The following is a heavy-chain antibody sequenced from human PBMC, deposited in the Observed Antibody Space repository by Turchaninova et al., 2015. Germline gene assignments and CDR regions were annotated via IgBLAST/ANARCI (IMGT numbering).Heavy chain of an antibody. CDR1: GYSFPSYW. J-gene: IGHJ5*02. CDR2: IDPGDSRT. D-gene: IGHD2-8*01. CDR3: VREWRDP. V-gene: IGHV5-10-1*03. Sequence: ELQLVQSGAEVKEPGASLRIPCQGSGYSFPSYWTNGGRPIPVKRLGCVGRIDPGDSRTNYSPSFQGHVTISADKSISTAVRQWNSLRASDTAIYYCVREWRDPWGQGTLVIVST.